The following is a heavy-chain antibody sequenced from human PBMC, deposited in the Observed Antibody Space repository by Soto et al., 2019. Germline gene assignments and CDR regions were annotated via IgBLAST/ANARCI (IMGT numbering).Heavy chain of an antibody. CDR1: GFTFSSYD. J-gene: IGHJ2*01. CDR2: IRTAGDP. Sequence: EVQLVESGGGLVQPGGSLRLSCAASGFTFSSYDMHWVRQATGKGLEWVSTIRTAGDPYYAVSVKGRFTISRENAKNSLYLQMNSLRAGDTAVYYCARAAFCGGDCYSSGGPPDWYFDLWGRGTLVTVSS. V-gene: IGHV3-13*05. CDR3: ARAAFCGGDCYSSGGPPDWYFDL. D-gene: IGHD2-21*02.